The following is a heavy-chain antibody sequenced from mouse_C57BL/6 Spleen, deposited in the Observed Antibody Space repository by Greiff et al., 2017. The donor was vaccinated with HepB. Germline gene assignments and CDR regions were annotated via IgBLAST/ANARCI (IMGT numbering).Heavy chain of an antibody. CDR1: GYTFTSYW. CDR2: INPRNGGT. V-gene: IGHV1-53*01. Sequence: QVQLQQPGTELVKPGASVKLSCKASGYTFTSYWMHWVKQRPGQGLEWIGNINPRNGGTNYNEKFKSKATLTVDKSSSTAYMQLSSLTSEDAAVYYFAKAGFVVLTWFAYWGQGTLVTVSA. J-gene: IGHJ3*01. D-gene: IGHD1-3*01. CDR3: AKAGFVVLTWFAY.